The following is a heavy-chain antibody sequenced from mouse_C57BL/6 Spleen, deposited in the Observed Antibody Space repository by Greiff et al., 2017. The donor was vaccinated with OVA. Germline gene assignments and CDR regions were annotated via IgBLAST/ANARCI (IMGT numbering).Heavy chain of an antibody. V-gene: IGHV5-16*01. D-gene: IGHD3-3*01. CDR3: ARDHGAGMDY. J-gene: IGHJ4*01. CDR2: INYDGSST. Sequence: DVKLVESEGGLVQPGSSMKLSCTASGFTFSDYYMAWVRQVPEKGLEWVANINYDGSSTYYLDSLKSRFIISRDNAKNILYLQMSSLKSEDTATYYCARDHGAGMDYWGQGTSVTVSS. CDR1: GFTFSDYY.